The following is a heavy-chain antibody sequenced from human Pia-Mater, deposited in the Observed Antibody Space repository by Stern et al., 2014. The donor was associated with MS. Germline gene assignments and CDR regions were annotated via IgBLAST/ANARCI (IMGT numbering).Heavy chain of an antibody. CDR2: IRGDGREN. CDR3: ARGATRLENDY. D-gene: IGHD6-6*01. Sequence: VQLVESGGGLVQPGGSLRLSCAAYGLTFSSYWMSWVRQAPGKGLAWVATIRGDGRENNYVESVKGRFTISRDNAKNSLFLQMNSLRVEDTAVYYCARGATRLENDYWGQGTLVTVSS. CDR1: GLTFSSYW. V-gene: IGHV3-7*01. J-gene: IGHJ4*02.